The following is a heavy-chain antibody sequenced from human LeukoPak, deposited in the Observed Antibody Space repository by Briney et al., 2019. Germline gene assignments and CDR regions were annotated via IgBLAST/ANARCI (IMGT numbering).Heavy chain of an antibody. J-gene: IGHJ4*02. CDR2: IDKNGREK. CDR1: GFTFSNYW. Sequence: GGSLRLSCTVSGFTFSNYWMRWVRRAPGKGLEWVASIDKNGREKRYVDSVEGRFTISRDNAKNSVYLQMTSLGAEDTAVYYCATYTQNFGAPGTDYWGQGTLVTVSS. V-gene: IGHV3-7*01. D-gene: IGHD3-10*01. CDR3: ATYTQNFGAPGTDY.